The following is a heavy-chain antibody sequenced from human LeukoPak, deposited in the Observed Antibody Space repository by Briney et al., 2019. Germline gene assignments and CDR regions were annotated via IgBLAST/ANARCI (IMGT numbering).Heavy chain of an antibody. CDR2: IYHSGST. CDR3: ARPRITMVRGAAFDI. D-gene: IGHD3-10*01. CDR1: GYSISSGYY. J-gene: IGHJ3*02. Sequence: PSETLSLTCTVSGYSISSGYYWGWIRQPQGKGLEWIGSIYHSGSTYYNPSLKSRVTISVDTSKNQFSLKLSSVTAADTAVYYCARPRITMVRGAAFDIWGQGTMVTVSS. V-gene: IGHV4-38-2*02.